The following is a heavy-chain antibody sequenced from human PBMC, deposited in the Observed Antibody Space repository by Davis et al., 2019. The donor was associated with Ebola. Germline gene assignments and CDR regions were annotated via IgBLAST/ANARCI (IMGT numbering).Heavy chain of an antibody. D-gene: IGHD2-15*01. CDR3: ARSGSPPLFDP. V-gene: IGHV4-61*09. J-gene: IGHJ5*02. CDR2: IYTSGST. Sequence: PSETLSLTCTVSGGSISSGSYYWSWIRQPAGKGLEWIGHIYTSGSTNYNPSLKSRVTISVDTSKNQFSLKLSSVTAADTAVYYCARSGSPPLFDPWGQGTLVTVSS. CDR1: GGSISSGSYY.